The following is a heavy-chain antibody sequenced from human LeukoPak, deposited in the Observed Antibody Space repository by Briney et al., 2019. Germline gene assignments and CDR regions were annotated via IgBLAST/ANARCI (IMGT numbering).Heavy chain of an antibody. CDR3: ARGGLTTDH. Sequence: GGSLRLSCAASGFTFSSYEMNWVRQAPGKGLEWVAIIWYDGSDKYCADSVKGRFTISRDNSKNTLYLQMNSLRVEDTAVYYCARGGLTTDHWGQGTLVTVSS. V-gene: IGHV3-33*08. D-gene: IGHD3-16*01. CDR1: GFTFSSYE. J-gene: IGHJ4*02. CDR2: IWYDGSDK.